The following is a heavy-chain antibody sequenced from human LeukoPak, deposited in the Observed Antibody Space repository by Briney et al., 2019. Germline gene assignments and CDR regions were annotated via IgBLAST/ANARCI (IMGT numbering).Heavy chain of an antibody. V-gene: IGHV3-23*01. D-gene: IGHD5-12*01. Sequence: PGGSLRLSCAASGFTFSNYAVNWVRQAPGKGLEWVSAISSSGGSTYYADSVKGRFTISRDNSKNTLYLQMKSLRAEDTAVYYCAKDSSGYNDYYYYYGMDVWGQGTTATVSS. J-gene: IGHJ6*02. CDR1: GFTFSNYA. CDR2: ISSSGGST. CDR3: AKDSSGYNDYYYYYGMDV.